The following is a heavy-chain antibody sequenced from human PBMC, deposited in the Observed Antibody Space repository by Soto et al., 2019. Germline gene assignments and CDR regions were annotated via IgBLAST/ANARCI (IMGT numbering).Heavy chain of an antibody. D-gene: IGHD2-15*01. CDR2: IIPVFDTT. CDR1: GGTFDSYI. CDR3: APLPRPGS. J-gene: IGHJ4*02. Sequence: QVQLVQSGAEVKKPGSSVKVSCKASGGTFDSYIFNWVRQAPGQGLEWMGEIIPVFDTTKYAQKFQGSVTITEDESSSTAYVELSSLRSDDTGVYYCAPLPRPGSWGQGTLVTVSS. V-gene: IGHV1-69*01.